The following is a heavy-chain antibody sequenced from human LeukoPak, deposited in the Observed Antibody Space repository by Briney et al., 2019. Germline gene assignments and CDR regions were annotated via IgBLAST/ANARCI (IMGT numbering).Heavy chain of an antibody. D-gene: IGHD6-19*01. V-gene: IGHV1-24*01. Sequence: ASVKVSCKVSGYTLTELSMHWVRQAPGKGLEWMGGFDPEDGETIYAQKFQGRVTMTEDTSTDTAYMELSSLRSEDTAVYYCATRSGGRWLIYYYMDVWGKGTTVTVSS. CDR1: GYTLTELS. J-gene: IGHJ6*03. CDR2: FDPEDGET. CDR3: ATRSGGRWLIYYYMDV.